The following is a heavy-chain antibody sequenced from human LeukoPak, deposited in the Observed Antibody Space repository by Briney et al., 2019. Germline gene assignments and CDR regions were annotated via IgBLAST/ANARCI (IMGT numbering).Heavy chain of an antibody. J-gene: IGHJ6*03. CDR1: GGSFSGYY. V-gene: IGHV4-34*01. Sequence: SETLSLTCAVYGGSFSGYYWSWIRQPPGKGLEWIGEINHSGSTNHNPSLKSRITISVDTSKNQFSLKLSSVTAADTAVYYCARGPVGADFYYYMDVWGKGTTVTVSS. D-gene: IGHD1-26*01. CDR2: INHSGST. CDR3: ARGPVGADFYYYMDV.